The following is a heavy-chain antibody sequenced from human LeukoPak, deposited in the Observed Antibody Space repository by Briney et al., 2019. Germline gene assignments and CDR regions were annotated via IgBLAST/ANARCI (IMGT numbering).Heavy chain of an antibody. CDR1: GYSISSSYY. CDR3: ARLRYCSSTSCQTGRFDP. J-gene: IGHJ5*02. V-gene: IGHV4-38-2*01. CDR2: IYYSGST. D-gene: IGHD2-2*01. Sequence: SETLSLTCAVSGYSISSSYYWGWVRQPPGKGLEWIGSIYYSGSTYYNPSLKSRVTISVDTSKNQFSLKLSSVTAADTAVYYCARLRYCSSTSCQTGRFDPWGQGTLVTVSS.